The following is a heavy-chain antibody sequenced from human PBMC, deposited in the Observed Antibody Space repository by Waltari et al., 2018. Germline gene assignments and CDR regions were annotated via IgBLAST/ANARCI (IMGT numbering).Heavy chain of an antibody. Sequence: VHLMESGGGLVQPGGSLRLSCAASGFTVSSNFMSWVRQAPGKGLEWGSVIYSGGSRYFADSVKGRFTISRDNSKNMLYLQMDSLRAEDTAVYYCAREKGPYHYYAMDVWGQGTTVTVSS. D-gene: IGHD3-16*01. J-gene: IGHJ6*02. CDR2: IYSGGSR. CDR1: GFTVSSNF. V-gene: IGHV3-66*02. CDR3: AREKGPYHYYAMDV.